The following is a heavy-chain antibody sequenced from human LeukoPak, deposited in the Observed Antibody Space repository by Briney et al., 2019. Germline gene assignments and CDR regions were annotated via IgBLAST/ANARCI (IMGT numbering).Heavy chain of an antibody. D-gene: IGHD3-10*01. CDR1: GGSISSSNW. Sequence: PSETLSLTCAVSGGSISSSNWWSWVRQPPGKGLEWIGEIYHSGSTNYNPSLKSRVTISVDKSKNQFSLKLSSVTAADTAVYYCARVPLYGSGSYFFDYWGQGTLVTVSS. J-gene: IGHJ4*02. CDR2: IYHSGST. CDR3: ARVPLYGSGSYFFDY. V-gene: IGHV4-4*02.